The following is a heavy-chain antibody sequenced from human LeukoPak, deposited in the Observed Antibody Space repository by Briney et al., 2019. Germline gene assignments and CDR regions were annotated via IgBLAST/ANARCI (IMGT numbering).Heavy chain of an antibody. Sequence: GGSLRLSCAASGFTFTNYAMSWVRQAPGKGLEWVSSISSSSSYIYYADSVKGRFTISRDNAKNTLYLQMNSLRAEDTAVYYCAKDRRAVAADFDFWGQGSLVTVSS. D-gene: IGHD6-19*01. CDR2: ISSSSSYI. CDR3: AKDRRAVAADFDF. J-gene: IGHJ4*02. V-gene: IGHV3-21*04. CDR1: GFTFTNYA.